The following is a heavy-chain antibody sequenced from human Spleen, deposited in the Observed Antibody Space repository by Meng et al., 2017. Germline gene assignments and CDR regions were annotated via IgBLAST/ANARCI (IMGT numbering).Heavy chain of an antibody. CDR2: ISQGSGRT. D-gene: IGHD2-21*01. J-gene: IGHJ5*02. Sequence: VRLQEAGPGMVRPSGTLSLPCAGSGYSISSRDWWSWVRQPPGKGLEWIGEISQGSGRTNYNPSLKSRVTISLDKSKNQFSLNVNSVTAADTAVYYCVRNEGYSFGAWGQGTLVTVSS. CDR3: VRNEGYSFGA. V-gene: IGHV4-4*02. CDR1: GYSISSRDW.